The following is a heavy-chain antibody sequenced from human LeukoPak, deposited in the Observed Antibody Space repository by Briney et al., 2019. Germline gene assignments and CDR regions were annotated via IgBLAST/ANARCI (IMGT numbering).Heavy chain of an antibody. CDR3: ASQDSNNAFEI. J-gene: IGHJ3*02. V-gene: IGHV3-7*01. Sequence: PGGTLRLFRAASGFSFSNSWMSWVRQAPAKGLEWVANIKKDGSEKIYGHSVNGRLTISRDNATSSLLLQMNSLRPEDTAVYYCASQDSNNAFEIWGQGTKVTVSS. CDR2: IKKDGSEK. D-gene: IGHD3-22*01. CDR1: GFSFSNSW.